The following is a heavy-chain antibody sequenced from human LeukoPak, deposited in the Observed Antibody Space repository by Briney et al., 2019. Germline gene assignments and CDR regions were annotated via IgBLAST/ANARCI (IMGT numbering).Heavy chain of an antibody. CDR2: INPNSGGT. D-gene: IGHD2-2*01. CDR3: ARGYCTSTTCYYFDF. CDR1: GYTFTGYY. Sequence: GASVKVSCKASGYTFTGYYMHWVRQAPGQGLEWMGLINPNSGGTNYALKFQGRVTMTRDTSISTAYMELSRLRSDDTAVYYWARGYCTSTTCYYFDFWGQGTLVTVSS. V-gene: IGHV1-2*02. J-gene: IGHJ4*02.